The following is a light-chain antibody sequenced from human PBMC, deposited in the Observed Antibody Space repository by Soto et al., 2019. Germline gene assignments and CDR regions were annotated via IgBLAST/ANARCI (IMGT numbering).Light chain of an antibody. CDR1: SSDVGSYSL. CDR3: CSYAASVV. Sequence: QSVLTQPASVSGSPGQSITISCTGTSSDVGSYSLVSWYQQHPGKAPKLMIYEGSKRPSGISNRFSGSKSGNTASLTISGLQAEDEADYYCCSYAASVVFGGGTKLTVL. V-gene: IGLV2-23*01. J-gene: IGLJ2*01. CDR2: EGS.